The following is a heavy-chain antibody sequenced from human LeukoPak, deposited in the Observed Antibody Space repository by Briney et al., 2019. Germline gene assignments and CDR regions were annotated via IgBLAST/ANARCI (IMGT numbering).Heavy chain of an antibody. V-gene: IGHV4-59*01. D-gene: IGHD3-10*01. CDR2: IYYSGNT. Sequence: SETLSLSCTVSGGSINRDYRSWIRQPPGKGLEWIGCIYYSGNTNYNPSLKSRVTISVDTSNNQFSLKLSSVTAADTAVYYCARQGSTRNYVFDDWGQGTLVTVSS. CDR3: ARQGSTRNYVFDD. J-gene: IGHJ4*02. CDR1: GGSINRDY.